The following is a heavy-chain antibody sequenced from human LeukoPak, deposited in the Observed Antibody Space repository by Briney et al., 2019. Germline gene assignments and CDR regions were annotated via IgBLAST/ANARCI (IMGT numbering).Heavy chain of an antibody. Sequence: PSETLSLTCAVYGGSFSGYYWSWVRQAPGKGLEWVANIKQDGSEKYYVDSVKGRFTISRDNAKNSLHLQMNSLRAEDTAVYYCARDLPYDFWSGYYSIYNWFDPWGQGTLVTVSS. CDR3: ARDLPYDFWSGYYSIYNWFDP. J-gene: IGHJ5*02. CDR2: IKQDGSEK. CDR1: GGSFSGYY. D-gene: IGHD3-3*01. V-gene: IGHV3-7*01.